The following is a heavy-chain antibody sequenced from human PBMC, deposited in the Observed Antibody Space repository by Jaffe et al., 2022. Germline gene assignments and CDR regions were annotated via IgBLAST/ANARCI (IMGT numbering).Heavy chain of an antibody. CDR2: ISGSGGST. J-gene: IGHJ4*02. D-gene: IGHD6-13*01. V-gene: IGHV3-23*01. CDR3: AKDQEQPPLHRISYFDY. Sequence: EVQLLESGGGLVQPGGSLRLSCAASGFTFSSYAMSWVRQAPGKGLEWVSAISGSGGSTYYADSVKGRFTISRDNSKNTLYLQMNSLRAEDTAVYYCAKDQEQPPLHRISYFDYWGQGTLVTVSS. CDR1: GFTFSSYA.